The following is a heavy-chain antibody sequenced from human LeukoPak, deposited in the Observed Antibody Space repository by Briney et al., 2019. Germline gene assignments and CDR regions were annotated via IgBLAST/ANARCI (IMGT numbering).Heavy chain of an antibody. Sequence: GGSLRLSCAASGFTFSSYWMSWVRQAPGKGLEWVANIKQDGSEKYYVDSVKGRFTISRDNTKNSLYLQMDSLRAEDTAVYYCARDEVVAAPNYFGMVVWGQGTTVSVSS. V-gene: IGHV3-7*03. CDR3: ARDEVVAAPNYFGMVV. CDR2: IKQDGSEK. CDR1: GFTFSSYW. D-gene: IGHD2-15*01. J-gene: IGHJ6*02.